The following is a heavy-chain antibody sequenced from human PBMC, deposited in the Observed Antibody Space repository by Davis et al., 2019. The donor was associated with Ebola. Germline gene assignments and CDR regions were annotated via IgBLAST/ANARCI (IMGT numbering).Heavy chain of an antibody. CDR3: ARIPRGYSGYDGYYYYGMDV. CDR1: GGSFSGYY. D-gene: IGHD5-12*01. Sequence: SETLSLTCAVYGGSFSGYYWSWIRQPPGKGLEWIGEINHSGSTNYNPSLKSRVTISVDTSKNQVSLKLSSVTAADTAVYYCARIPRGYSGYDGYYYYGMDVWGQGTTVTVSS. CDR2: INHSGST. V-gene: IGHV4-34*01. J-gene: IGHJ6*02.